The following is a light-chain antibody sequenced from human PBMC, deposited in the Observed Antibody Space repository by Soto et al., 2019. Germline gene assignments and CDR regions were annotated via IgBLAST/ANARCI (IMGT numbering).Light chain of an antibody. Sequence: VFTQSPGTLSLSPGERATLSCRASQTVRNNYLAWYQQKPGQAHRLLIYDASSRATGIPDRFSGSGSGADLTLIISRLEPEDFEVYDCQQYGSSPLTFGGGTKVDIK. CDR1: QTVRNNY. J-gene: IGKJ4*01. V-gene: IGKV3-20*01. CDR3: QQYGSSPLT. CDR2: DAS.